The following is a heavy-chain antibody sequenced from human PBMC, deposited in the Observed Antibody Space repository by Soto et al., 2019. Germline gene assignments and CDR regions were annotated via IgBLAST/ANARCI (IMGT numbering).Heavy chain of an antibody. CDR2: IWHGGTNK. Sequence: GGSLRLSCEVSGFTFSAYGMHWVRQAPGKGLEWVAVIWHGGTNKNYGDSVKGRFTISRDNSKNTLYLQMNSLRAEDTAVYSCARDRGYSGYDSPRFYYGMDVWGQGTTVTVSS. J-gene: IGHJ6*02. CDR3: ARDRGYSGYDSPRFYYGMDV. D-gene: IGHD5-12*01. CDR1: GFTFSAYG. V-gene: IGHV3-33*08.